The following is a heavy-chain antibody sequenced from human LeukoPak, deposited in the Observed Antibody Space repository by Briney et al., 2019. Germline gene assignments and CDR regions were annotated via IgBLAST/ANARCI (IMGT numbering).Heavy chain of an antibody. D-gene: IGHD1-26*01. CDR3: ARDLGSGKYYSYFDY. CDR2: IYYRGTT. V-gene: IGHV4-59*02. CDR1: GGSVSSYH. Sequence: SETLSLTCTVSGGSVSSYHWSWVRQPPGKGLEWIGYIYYRGTTSYNPSLKSRLTISVDTSKNQFSLKLSSVTAADTAVYYCARDLGSGKYYSYFDYWGQGTLVTVSS. J-gene: IGHJ4*02.